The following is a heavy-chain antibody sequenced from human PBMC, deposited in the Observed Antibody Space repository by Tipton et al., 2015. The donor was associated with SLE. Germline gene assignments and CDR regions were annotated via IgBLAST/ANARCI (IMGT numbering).Heavy chain of an antibody. CDR3: TTPIAAAGYYYYYYGMDV. CDR1: GFTFSNAW. J-gene: IGHJ6*02. V-gene: IGHV3-15*01. CDR2: IKSKTDGGTT. D-gene: IGHD6-13*01. Sequence: SLRLSCAASGFTFSNAWMSWVRQAPGKGLEWVGRIKSKTDGGTTDYAAPVKGRFTISRDDSKNTLYLQMNSLKTEDTAVYYCTTPIAAAGYYYYYYGMDVWGQGTTATVSS.